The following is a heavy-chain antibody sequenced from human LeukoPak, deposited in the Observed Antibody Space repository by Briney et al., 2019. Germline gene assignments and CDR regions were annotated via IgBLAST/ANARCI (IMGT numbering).Heavy chain of an antibody. CDR3: ARGRGDIDFDY. Sequence: SQTLSLTCAISGDSVSSNRATWTWIRQSPSRGLEWLGRTYFRSKWCNDYAVSVKSRITINPDTSKNQFSLQLNSVTPEDTAVYYCARGRGDIDFDYWGQGTLVTVSS. V-gene: IGHV6-1*01. J-gene: IGHJ4*02. CDR2: TYFRSKWCN. CDR1: GDSVSSNRAT.